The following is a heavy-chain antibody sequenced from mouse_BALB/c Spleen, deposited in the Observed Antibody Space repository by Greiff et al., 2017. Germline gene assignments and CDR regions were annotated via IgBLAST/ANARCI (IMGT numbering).Heavy chain of an antibody. V-gene: IGHV3-6*02. J-gene: IGHJ1*01. CDR3: ARVTIYYDYDEGYFDV. CDR2: ISYDGSN. D-gene: IGHD2-4*01. CDR1: GYSITSGYY. Sequence: EVQLQESGPGLVKPSQSLSLTCSVTGYSITSGYYWNWIRQLPGNKLEWMGYISYDGSNNYNPSLKNRISITRDTSKNQFFLKLNSVTTEDTATYYCARVTIYYDYDEGYFDVWGAGTTVTVSS.